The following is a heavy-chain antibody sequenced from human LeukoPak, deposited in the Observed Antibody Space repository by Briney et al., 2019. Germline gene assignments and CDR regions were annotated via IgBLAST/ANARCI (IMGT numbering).Heavy chain of an antibody. D-gene: IGHD3-10*01. Sequence: SETLSLTCNVSLYAISSGYYWGWIRQSPGKGLEWIGSMHRSGSTNYTPSRKSRITISVDTSKNQFSMKLSSVTAADTAVYDCASRKTVVWFGDLGRPFDYCGQRTLVIASS. V-gene: IGHV4-38-2*02. J-gene: IGHJ4*02. CDR1: LYAISSGYY. CDR2: MHRSGST. CDR3: ASRKTVVWFGDLGRPFDY.